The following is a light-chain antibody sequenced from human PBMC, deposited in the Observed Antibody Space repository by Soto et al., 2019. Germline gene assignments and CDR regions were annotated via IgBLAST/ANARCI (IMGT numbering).Light chain of an antibody. Sequence: VLMPTPRTSALSGGKRDPRCRRASQGVGRFLAWYQQKPGQAPRLLIYGASGRATGTPDRFSGSGSGTAFDLGLRSLQSEDIAVSNCQQHDSSPLTLGGGTKVDIK. CDR1: QGVGRF. J-gene: IGKJ4*01. V-gene: IGKV3-20*01. CDR3: QQHDSSPLT. CDR2: GAS.